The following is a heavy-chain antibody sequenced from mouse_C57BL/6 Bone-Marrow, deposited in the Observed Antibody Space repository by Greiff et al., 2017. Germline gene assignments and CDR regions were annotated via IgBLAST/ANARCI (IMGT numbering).Heavy chain of an antibody. J-gene: IGHJ3*01. Sequence: QVQLQQSGPGLVQPSQSLSITCTVSGFSLTGYGVHWVRQSPGKGLEWLGVIWSGGSTDYNAAFISRLSISKDNSKSQVFFKMNSLQADDTAIYYCARTPGPAYWGQGTLVTVSA. D-gene: IGHD3-3*01. V-gene: IGHV2-2*01. CDR2: IWSGGST. CDR3: ARTPGPAY. CDR1: GFSLTGYG.